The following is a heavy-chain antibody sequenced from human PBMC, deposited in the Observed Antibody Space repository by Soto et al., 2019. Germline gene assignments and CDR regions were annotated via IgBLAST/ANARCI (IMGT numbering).Heavy chain of an antibody. CDR1: GFTFSSYA. Sequence: QVQLVESGGGVVQPGRSLRLSCAASGFTFSSYAMHWVRQAPGKGLEWVAVISYDGSNKYYADSVKGRFTISRDNSKNTLYLQMNSLRAEDTAVYYCARDLDRYSSGWYAYYFDYWGQGTLVTVSS. V-gene: IGHV3-30-3*01. CDR3: ARDLDRYSSGWYAYYFDY. J-gene: IGHJ4*02. CDR2: ISYDGSNK. D-gene: IGHD6-19*01.